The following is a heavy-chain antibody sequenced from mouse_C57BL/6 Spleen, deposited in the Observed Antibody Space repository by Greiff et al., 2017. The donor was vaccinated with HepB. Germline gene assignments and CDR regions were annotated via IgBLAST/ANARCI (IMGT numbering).Heavy chain of an antibody. CDR1: GFTFSDYY. D-gene: IGHD1-1*01. J-gene: IGHJ1*03. CDR2: INYDGSST. Sequence: EVKLMESEGGLVQPGSSMKLSCTASGFTFSDYYMAWVRQVPEKGLEWVANINYDGSSTYYLDSLKSRFIISRDNAKNILYLQMSSLKSEDTATYYCAREDYGSSPYWYFDVWGTGTTVTVSS. CDR3: AREDYGSSPYWYFDV. V-gene: IGHV5-16*01.